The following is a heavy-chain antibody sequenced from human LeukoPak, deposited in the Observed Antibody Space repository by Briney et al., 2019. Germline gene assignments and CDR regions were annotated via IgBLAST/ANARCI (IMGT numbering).Heavy chain of an antibody. CDR2: IKQDGSET. D-gene: IGHD3-3*01. J-gene: IGHJ4*02. CDR3: ARDFWGAYRVDYFDY. Sequence: GSLRLSCAASGFTFSNYWMSWVRRALGKGLEWVANIKQDGSETYYVDSVRGRFTISRDNAKKSLYLQMNSLRAEDTAIYYCARDFWGAYRVDYFDYWGQGTLVTVSS. CDR1: GFTFSNYW. V-gene: IGHV3-7*01.